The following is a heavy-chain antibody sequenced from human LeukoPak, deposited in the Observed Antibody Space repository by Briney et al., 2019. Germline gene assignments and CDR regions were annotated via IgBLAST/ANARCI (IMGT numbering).Heavy chain of an antibody. V-gene: IGHV4-38-2*02. J-gene: IGHJ4*02. CDR3: ARRHSSGWFYY. Sequence: SETLSLTCTVPGYSVSNGYYCEWLRPPPGRGREWIGNIYRSGSTSYNPSLKSRVTISVDTSKNQFSLKVNSVTAADTAVYYCARRHSSGWFYYWGQGTLVTVSS. D-gene: IGHD6-19*01. CDR2: IYRSGST. CDR1: GYSVSNGYY.